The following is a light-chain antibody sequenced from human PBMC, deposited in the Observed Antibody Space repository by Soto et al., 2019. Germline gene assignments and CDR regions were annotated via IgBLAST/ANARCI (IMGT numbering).Light chain of an antibody. CDR3: LKHNSAPRT. Sequence: DIQMTQSPSSLAASVGDRVTITCRASQGIIDYLAWYQQKPGKAPKLLIYAASTLQSGVPSRFSGSGAGTDFTLTITSLQPEDPTTYYCLKHNSAPRTFGQGTKVEIE. CDR1: QGIIDY. J-gene: IGKJ1*01. V-gene: IGKV1-27*01. CDR2: AAS.